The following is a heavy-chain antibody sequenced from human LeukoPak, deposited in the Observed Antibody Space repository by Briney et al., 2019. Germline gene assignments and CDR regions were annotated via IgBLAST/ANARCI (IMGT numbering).Heavy chain of an antibody. CDR3: GKDIGGEQWRGIYL. CDR1: GFTFDEYA. J-gene: IGHJ4*02. Sequence: GRSLRLSCAASGFTFDEYAMHWVRQAPGKGLEWVSGTSWNSNNIVYADSVRGRFTISRDNAKNSLYLQMNSLSVEDTGLYYCGKDIGGEQWRGIYLWGQGTLVTVSS. D-gene: IGHD6-19*01. V-gene: IGHV3-9*01. CDR2: TSWNSNNI.